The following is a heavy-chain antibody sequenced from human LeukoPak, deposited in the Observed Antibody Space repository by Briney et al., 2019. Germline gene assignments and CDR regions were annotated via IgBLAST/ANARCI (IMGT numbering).Heavy chain of an antibody. Sequence: GGSLRLSCAASGFTYSDYYMSWIRQAPGKGLEWVSCISTSSSYTNYADSVKGRFTISRDNAKNSLYLQMNSLRAEDTAVYYCASRYCSGGRCPGYYQHWGQGTLVTVSS. CDR1: GFTYSDYY. CDR2: ISTSSSYT. V-gene: IGHV3-11*06. D-gene: IGHD2-15*01. CDR3: ASRYCSGGRCPGYYQH. J-gene: IGHJ1*01.